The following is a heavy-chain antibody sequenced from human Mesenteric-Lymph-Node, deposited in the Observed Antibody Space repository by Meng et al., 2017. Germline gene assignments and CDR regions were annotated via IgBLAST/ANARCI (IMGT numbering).Heavy chain of an antibody. CDR3: ARDPDSSGYYYYYYYYGMDF. CDR2: ISSSSSYI. V-gene: IGHV3-21*01. D-gene: IGHD3-22*01. Sequence: GGSLRLSCAASGFTFSSYSMNWVRQAPGKGLEWVSSISSSSSYIYYADSVKGRFTISRDNAKNSLYLQMNSLRAEDTAVYYCARDPDSSGYYYYYYYYGMDFWGQGTTVTGAS. J-gene: IGHJ6*02. CDR1: GFTFSSYS.